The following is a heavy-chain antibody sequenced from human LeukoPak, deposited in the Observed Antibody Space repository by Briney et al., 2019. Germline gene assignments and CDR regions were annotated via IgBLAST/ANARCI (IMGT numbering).Heavy chain of an antibody. CDR1: GGSINSYAYS. CDR2: IYYSANT. D-gene: IGHD2-15*01. CDR3: ARLWSTDCSGGSCPHQPHY. J-gene: IGHJ4*02. Sequence: SQTLSLTCAVSGGSINSYAYSWIWLPQPPGKGLEWIGYIYYSANTYYYLSLKNRITISIDTSKNQLSLKLSSVTAAGTAVYYWARLWSTDCSGGSCPHQPHYWGQGTLVSVSS. V-gene: IGHV4-30-4*07.